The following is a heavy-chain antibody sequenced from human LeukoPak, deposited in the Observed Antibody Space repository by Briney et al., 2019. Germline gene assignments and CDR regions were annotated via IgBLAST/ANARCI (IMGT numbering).Heavy chain of an antibody. CDR2: IIPIFGTA. CDR3: ARAEARWGIAAAGTYYYYMDV. J-gene: IGHJ6*03. V-gene: IGHV1-69*06. CDR1: GGTFSSYA. Sequence: GASVKVSCKASGGTFSSYAISWVRQAPGQGLEWMGGIIPIFGTANYAQKFQGRVTITADKSTSTAYMELSSLRSEDTAVYYCARAEARWGIAAAGTYYYYMDVWGKGTTVTVSS. D-gene: IGHD6-13*01.